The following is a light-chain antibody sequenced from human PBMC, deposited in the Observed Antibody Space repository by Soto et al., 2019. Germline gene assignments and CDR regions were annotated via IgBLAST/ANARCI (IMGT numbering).Light chain of an antibody. CDR1: SSDVGGYNY. J-gene: IGLJ1*01. V-gene: IGLV2-8*01. CDR3: TSDAGSNNLGV. CDR2: EVT. Sequence: QSVLTQPPSASGSPGQSVTISCTGTSSDVGGYNYVSWYQQHPGKAPKVIIYEVTKRPSGVPDRFSGSKSGNTASLTVSGLQAEDEADYYCTSDAGSNNLGVFGTGTKLTVL.